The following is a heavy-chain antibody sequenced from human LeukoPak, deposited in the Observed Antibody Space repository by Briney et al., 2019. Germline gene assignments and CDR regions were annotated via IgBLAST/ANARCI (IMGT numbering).Heavy chain of an antibody. D-gene: IGHD6-13*01. CDR1: GFSFNNYA. CDR2: ISGSGGST. CDR3: AKRYSSSWYNPPLDY. V-gene: IGHV3-23*01. J-gene: IGHJ4*02. Sequence: PGGSLRLSCAGSGFSFNNYALAWVRQAPGKGLEWVSAISGSGGSTYYADSVKGRSTISRDNSKNTLYLQMNSLRAEDTAVYYCAKRYSSSWYNPPLDYWGQGSLVTVSS.